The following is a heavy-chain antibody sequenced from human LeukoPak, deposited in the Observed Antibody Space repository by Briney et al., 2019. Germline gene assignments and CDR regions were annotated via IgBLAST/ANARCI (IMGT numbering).Heavy chain of an antibody. CDR1: GGSINSYY. D-gene: IGHD3-10*01. CDR2: IYYSGST. CDR3: ARGLWFGELWSWFDP. Sequence: SETLSLTCTVSGGSINSYYWSWIRQPPGKGLEWIGYIYYSGSTNYNPSLKSRVTISVDTSKNQFSLRLSSVTAADTALYYCARGLWFGELWSWFDPWGQGTLVTVSS. J-gene: IGHJ5*02. V-gene: IGHV4-59*01.